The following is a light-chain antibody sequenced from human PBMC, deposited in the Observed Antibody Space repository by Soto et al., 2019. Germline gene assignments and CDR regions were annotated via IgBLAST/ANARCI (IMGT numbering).Light chain of an antibody. V-gene: IGLV1-44*01. Sequence: VLAKPPSASGTPGQRVTISCSGSNSNIGRNDVTWYQQVPGTAPQCLIYSNDQRPSGVPDRISGSRSGTSASLAISGLQSGDEAEYYCAAWDDTLRARVFGGGTKLTVL. CDR2: SND. CDR1: NSNIGRND. J-gene: IGLJ2*01. CDR3: AAWDDTLRARV.